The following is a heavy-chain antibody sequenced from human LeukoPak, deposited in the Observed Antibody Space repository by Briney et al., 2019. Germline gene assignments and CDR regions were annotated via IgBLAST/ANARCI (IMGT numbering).Heavy chain of an antibody. Sequence: GGSLRLSCAASGFTFSSYSMNWVRQAPGKGLEWVSSISSSSSYIYYADSVKGRFTISRDNAKNSLYLQMNSLRAADTAVYYCARDAYDSSGRASDIWGQGTMVTVSS. CDR3: ARDAYDSSGRASDI. J-gene: IGHJ3*02. CDR1: GFTFSSYS. D-gene: IGHD3-22*01. V-gene: IGHV3-21*04. CDR2: ISSSSSYI.